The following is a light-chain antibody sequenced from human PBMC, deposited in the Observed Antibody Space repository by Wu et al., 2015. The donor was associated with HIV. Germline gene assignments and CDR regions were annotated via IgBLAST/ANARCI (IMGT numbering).Light chain of an antibody. V-gene: IGKV3-20*01. J-gene: IGKJ5*01. CDR1: QSISSSH. Sequence: NVLTQSPSTLSLSPGERATLFCRTSQSISSSHLAWYQQKTGQAPRLLIYGASNRATGIPDRFSGSGSGTDFTLFINRLEPEDFAVYYCQQYSRSPVTFGQGTRLEI. CDR3: QQYSRSPVT. CDR2: GAS.